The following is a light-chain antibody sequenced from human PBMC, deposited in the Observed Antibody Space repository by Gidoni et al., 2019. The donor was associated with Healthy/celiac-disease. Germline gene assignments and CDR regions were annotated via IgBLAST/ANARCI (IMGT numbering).Light chain of an antibody. CDR2: AAS. V-gene: IGKV1-9*01. CDR1: QGISSY. Sequence: IQLTQSPSSLSASVGDRVTITCRASQGISSYLAWYQQKPGKAPKLLIYAASTLQSGVPSRFSGSGSGTDFTLPISSLQPEDFATYYCQQLNSYPRSITFGQGTRLEIK. CDR3: QQLNSYPRSIT. J-gene: IGKJ5*01.